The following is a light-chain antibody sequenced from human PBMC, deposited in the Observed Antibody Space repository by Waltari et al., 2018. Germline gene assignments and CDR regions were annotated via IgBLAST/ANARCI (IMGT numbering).Light chain of an antibody. CDR3: LLYYGGVHV. V-gene: IGLV7-43*01. J-gene: IGLJ1*01. CDR1: TGAVTSDYY. Sequence: QTVVTQEPSLTVSPGGTVTLTCASSTGAVTSDYYPNWFQQKPGQAPRALIYRTSNKPSGTPARFSGSLRGGKAALTLSDVQPEDAAEYYCLLYYGGVHVFGTGTKVTVL. CDR2: RTS.